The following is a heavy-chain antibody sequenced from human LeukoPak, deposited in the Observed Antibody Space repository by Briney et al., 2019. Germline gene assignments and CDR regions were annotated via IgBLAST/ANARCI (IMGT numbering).Heavy chain of an antibody. CDR2: ISAYNGNT. D-gene: IGHD1-26*01. Sequence: ASVKVSCKASGYTFTSYGISWVRQAPGQGLEWMGWISAYNGNTNYAQKFQGRVTMTEDTSTDTAYMELSSLRSEDTAVYYCATAYDGELPRYDYWGQGTLVTVSS. J-gene: IGHJ4*02. CDR3: ATAYDGELPRYDY. CDR1: GYTFTSYG. V-gene: IGHV1-18*01.